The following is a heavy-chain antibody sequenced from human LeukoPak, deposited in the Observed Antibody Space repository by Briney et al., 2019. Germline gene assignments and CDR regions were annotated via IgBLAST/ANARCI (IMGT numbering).Heavy chain of an antibody. D-gene: IGHD4-23*01. CDR3: ARDNPDYGGNSNFDY. Sequence: SETLSLTCAVYGGSFSGYYWSWIRQHPGKGLEWIGYIYYSGSTYYNPSLKSRVTISVDTSKNQFSLKLSSVTAADTAVYYCARDNPDYGGNSNFDYWGQGTLVTVSS. V-gene: IGHV4-31*11. J-gene: IGHJ4*02. CDR2: IYYSGST. CDR1: GGSFSGYY.